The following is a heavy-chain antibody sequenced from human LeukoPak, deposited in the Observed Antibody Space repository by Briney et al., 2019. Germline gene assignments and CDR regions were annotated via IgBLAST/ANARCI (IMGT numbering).Heavy chain of an antibody. CDR3: AKIPFPYYYDSSGYYYFDY. V-gene: IGHV3-23*01. CDR1: GFTFSSYA. J-gene: IGHJ4*02. D-gene: IGHD3-22*01. Sequence: GGSLRLSCAASGFTFSSYAMSWVRQAPGKGLEWVSAISGSGGSTYYADPVKGRFTISRDNSKNTLYLQMNSLRAEDTAVYYCAKIPFPYYYDSSGYYYFDYWGQGTLVTVSS. CDR2: ISGSGGST.